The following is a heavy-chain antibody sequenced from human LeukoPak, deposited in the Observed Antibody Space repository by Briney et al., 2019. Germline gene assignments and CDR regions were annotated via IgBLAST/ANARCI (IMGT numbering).Heavy chain of an antibody. D-gene: IGHD6-19*01. V-gene: IGHV3-23*01. CDR3: AKATDSSGWLYYYYYMDV. CDR1: GFTFNSYA. J-gene: IGHJ6*03. Sequence: QTGGSLRVYCAASGFTFNSYAMSWVRQAPGKGLEWVSAIRGSSGSTYYADSVKGRFTISRENSKNTLYLQMNSLRAEVTAVYYCAKATDSSGWLYYYYYMDVWGKGTTVTVSS. CDR2: IRGSSGST.